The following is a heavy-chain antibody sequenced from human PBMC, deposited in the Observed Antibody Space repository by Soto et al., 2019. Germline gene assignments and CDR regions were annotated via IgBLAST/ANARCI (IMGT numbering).Heavy chain of an antibody. V-gene: IGHV1-69*04. CDR1: GYTFTSYD. Sequence: EASVKVSCKASGYTFTSYDISWVRQAPGQGLEWMGRIIPILGIANYAQKFQGRVTITADKSTSTAYMELSSLRSEDTAVYYCARDPSGYDLPAYWGQGTLVTVSS. J-gene: IGHJ4*02. D-gene: IGHD5-12*01. CDR3: ARDPSGYDLPAY. CDR2: IIPILGIA.